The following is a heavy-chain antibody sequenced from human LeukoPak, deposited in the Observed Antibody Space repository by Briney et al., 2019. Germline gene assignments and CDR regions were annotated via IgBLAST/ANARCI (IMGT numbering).Heavy chain of an antibody. CDR3: ARDGDRGPPLFQH. D-gene: IGHD2-15*01. Sequence: SVKVSFKASVGTFSSYAISWVRQAPGQGLEWMGRIIPILGIANYAQKFQGRVTITADKSTSTAYMELSSLRSEDTAVYYCARDGDRGPPLFQHWGQGTLVTVSS. V-gene: IGHV1-69*04. J-gene: IGHJ1*01. CDR1: VGTFSSYA. CDR2: IIPILGIA.